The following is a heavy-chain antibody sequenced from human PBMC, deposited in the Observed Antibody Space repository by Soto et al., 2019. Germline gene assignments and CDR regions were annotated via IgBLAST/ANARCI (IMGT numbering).Heavy chain of an antibody. V-gene: IGHV3-48*01. CDR3: ARAWQCSGGSCYFNY. J-gene: IGHJ4*02. D-gene: IGHD2-15*01. CDR2: ISSTSDTI. Sequence: EVQLVESGGGLVQPGGCLRLSCAASGFTFSSYSMDWVRQAPGKGLEWVSYISSTSDTIFYADSVKGRFTISRDNAKNSLDLQMNSLRVDDTAVYYCARAWQCSGGSCYFNYWGQGTLVTVSS. CDR1: GFTFSSYS.